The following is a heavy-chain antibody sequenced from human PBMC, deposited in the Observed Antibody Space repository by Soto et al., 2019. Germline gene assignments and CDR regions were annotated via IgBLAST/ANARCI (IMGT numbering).Heavy chain of an antibody. V-gene: IGHV3-23*01. CDR1: GFTFSSYA. CDR3: ARPKGRDYYYGMDV. CDR2: ISGSGGST. Sequence: GGSLRLSCAASGFTFSSYAMSWVRQAPGKGLEWVSAISGSGGSTYYADSVKGRFTISRDNSKNTLYLQMSSLRAEDTAVYYCARPKGRDYYYGMDVWGQGTTVTVSS. J-gene: IGHJ6*02.